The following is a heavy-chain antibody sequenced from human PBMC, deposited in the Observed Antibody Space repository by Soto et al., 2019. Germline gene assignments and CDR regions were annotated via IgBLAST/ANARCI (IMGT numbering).Heavy chain of an antibody. V-gene: IGHV3-33*01. CDR2: IWYDGSNK. CDR3: ATLGVISNWNLDSDFDY. Sequence: QVQLVESGGGVVQSGRSLRLSCAASGFTFSSYGVHWVRQAPGKGLEWVALIWYDGSNKYYADSVKGRFTISRDNSKNTMYLQMNSLRVEDTAVYYCATLGVISNWNLDSDFDYWGQGTLVTVSS. CDR1: GFTFSSYG. J-gene: IGHJ4*02. D-gene: IGHD1-1*01.